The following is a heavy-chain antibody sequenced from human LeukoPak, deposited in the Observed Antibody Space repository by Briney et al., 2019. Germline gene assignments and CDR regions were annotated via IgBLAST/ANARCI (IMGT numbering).Heavy chain of an antibody. V-gene: IGHV4-59*05. J-gene: IGHJ3*02. CDR2: LDYSGSA. Sequence: PSETLSLTCTVSGGSISSYYWSWIRQPPGKGLEWIGSLDYSGSAYSSPSLKSRVTISVDTAKKQFSLKLSPVTAADTAVYYCARSKAAVGIDAFDIWGQGTMVTVSS. CDR3: ARSKAAVGIDAFDI. D-gene: IGHD6-13*01. CDR1: GGSISSYY.